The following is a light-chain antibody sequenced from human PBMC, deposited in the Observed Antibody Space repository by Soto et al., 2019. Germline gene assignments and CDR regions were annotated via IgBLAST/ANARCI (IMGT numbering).Light chain of an antibody. Sequence: DIQMTQSPSSLSASVGDRVTITCRASQSISTYLHWYQQKPGKAPNLLIYAASTLQSGVPSRFSGSGSGTDFTLTISSLQPEDFDTYFCQHGYSTPLTLGGGTTVDI. CDR2: AAS. V-gene: IGKV1-39*01. CDR1: QSISTY. CDR3: QHGYSTPLT. J-gene: IGKJ4*01.